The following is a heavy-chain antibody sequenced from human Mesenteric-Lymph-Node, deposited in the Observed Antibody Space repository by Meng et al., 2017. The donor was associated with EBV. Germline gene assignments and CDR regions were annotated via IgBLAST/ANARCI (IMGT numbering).Heavy chain of an antibody. V-gene: IGHV1-46*01. D-gene: IGHD5-24*01. CDR1: GYSFIKNH. Sequence: QVQLVQSGAEVKKPGASVKVSCKASGYSFIKNHIHWVRQAPGQGLEWMGVINPNGGGTTYAQKFQGRVTMTRDTSTSTFYMDVSSLRSEDTAVYYCARDEGGWLTAPNYWGQGTLVTVSS. J-gene: IGHJ4*02. CDR2: INPNGGGT. CDR3: ARDEGGWLTAPNY.